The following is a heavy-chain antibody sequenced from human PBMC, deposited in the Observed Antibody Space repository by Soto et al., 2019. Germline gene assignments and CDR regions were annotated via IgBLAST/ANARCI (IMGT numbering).Heavy chain of an antibody. CDR3: AKERSSGWSFDY. D-gene: IGHD6-19*01. CDR2: ISGSGGST. CDR1: GFTFSSYG. Sequence: GGSLRLSCAASGFTFSSYGMSWVRQAPGKGLEWVSAISGSGGSTYYADSVKGRFTVSRDNSKNTLYLQMNSLRAEDTAVFYCAKERSSGWSFDYWGQGTLVTVSS. J-gene: IGHJ4*02. V-gene: IGHV3-23*01.